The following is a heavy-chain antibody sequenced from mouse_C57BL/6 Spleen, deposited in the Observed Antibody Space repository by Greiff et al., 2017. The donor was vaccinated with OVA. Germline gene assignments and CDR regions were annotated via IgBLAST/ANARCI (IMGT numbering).Heavy chain of an antibody. D-gene: IGHD1-1*01. V-gene: IGHV5-4*01. Sequence: EVHLVESGGGLVKPGGSLKLSCAASGFTFSSYAMSWVRQTPEKRLEWVATISDGGSYTYYPDNVKGRFTISRDNAKNNLYLQMSHLKSEDTAMYYCARRGYYGSSPFDYWGQGTTLTVSS. CDR3: ARRGYYGSSPFDY. CDR2: ISDGGSYT. CDR1: GFTFSSYA. J-gene: IGHJ2*01.